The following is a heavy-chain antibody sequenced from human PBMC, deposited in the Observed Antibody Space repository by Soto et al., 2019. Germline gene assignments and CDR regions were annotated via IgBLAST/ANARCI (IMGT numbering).Heavy chain of an antibody. J-gene: IGHJ4*02. V-gene: IGHV3-23*01. D-gene: IGHD6-13*01. CDR1: GFSFSDYA. CDR2: ISESGGST. Sequence: GGSLRLSCAASGFSFSDYAMSWVRQAPGKGLEWVSVISESGGSTHYADSVRGRFTVSRDNSKNSLSLRVNSLRDEDTAVYFCAKRSPYSSGWYSPIFDYWGQGALVTVSS. CDR3: AKRSPYSSGWYSPIFDY.